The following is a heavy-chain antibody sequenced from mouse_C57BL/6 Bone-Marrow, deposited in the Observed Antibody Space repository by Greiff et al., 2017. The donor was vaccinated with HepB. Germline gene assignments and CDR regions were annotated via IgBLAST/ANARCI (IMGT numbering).Heavy chain of an antibody. Sequence: VQLQQSGAELVRPGASVKLSCTASGFNIKDDYMHWVKQRPEQGLEWIGWIDPENGDTEYASKFQGKATITADTSSNTAYLQLSSLTSEDTAVYYCTTPIYYYGSSSDFDYWGQGTTLTVSS. D-gene: IGHD1-1*01. CDR3: TTPIYYYGSSSDFDY. CDR2: IDPENGDT. CDR1: GFNIKDDY. J-gene: IGHJ2*01. V-gene: IGHV14-4*01.